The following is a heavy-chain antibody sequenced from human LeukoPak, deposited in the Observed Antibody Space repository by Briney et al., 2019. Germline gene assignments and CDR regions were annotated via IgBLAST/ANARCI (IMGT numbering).Heavy chain of an antibody. CDR2: ISAYNGNT. CDR1: GGTFSSYA. Sequence: ASVKVSCKASGGTFSSYAISWVRQAPGQGLEWMGWISAYNGNTNYAQKLQGRVTMTTDTSTSTAYMELRSLRSDDTAVYYCARAPLNYDFWSGYYIYWGQGTLVTVSS. D-gene: IGHD3-3*01. J-gene: IGHJ4*02. V-gene: IGHV1-18*01. CDR3: ARAPLNYDFWSGYYIY.